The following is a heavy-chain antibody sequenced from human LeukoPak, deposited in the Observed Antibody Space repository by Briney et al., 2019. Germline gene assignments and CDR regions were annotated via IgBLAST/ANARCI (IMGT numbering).Heavy chain of an antibody. CDR2: ISYDGGNK. V-gene: IGHV3-30-3*01. D-gene: IGHD1-1*01. CDR3: ARVGPTGTTNAFDI. J-gene: IGHJ3*02. CDR1: GFTFSSYA. Sequence: GRSLRLSCAASGFTFSSYAMHWVRQAPGKGLEWVAVISYDGGNKYYADSVKGRFTISRDNSKNTLYLQMNSLRAEDTAVYYCARVGPTGTTNAFDIWGQGTMVTVSS.